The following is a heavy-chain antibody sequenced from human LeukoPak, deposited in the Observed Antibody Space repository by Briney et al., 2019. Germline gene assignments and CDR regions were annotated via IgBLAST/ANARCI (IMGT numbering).Heavy chain of an antibody. D-gene: IGHD5-18*01. V-gene: IGHV3-30*02. CDR2: IRYDGSNK. Sequence: GGSLRLSCAASGFTFSSYGMHWVRQAPGKGLEWVAFIRYDGSNKYYADSVKGRFTISRDNSKNTLYLQMNGLRAEDTAVYYCAKERDTAMVTIDYWGQGTLVTVSS. CDR3: AKERDTAMVTIDY. J-gene: IGHJ4*02. CDR1: GFTFSSYG.